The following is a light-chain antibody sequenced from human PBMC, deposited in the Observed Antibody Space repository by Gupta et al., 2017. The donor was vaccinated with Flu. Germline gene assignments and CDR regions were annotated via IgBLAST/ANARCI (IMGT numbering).Light chain of an antibody. Sequence: QSALTQLPSAPASTGPSVTISCTGTSSDVGGYNYFSWYQQHPGKAPKRIIYEVNKRPSGVPDRFSGSKSGNTASLTVSGLLDEDEADYYCCSYGGSKFFGGGTKLTVL. CDR2: EVN. CDR3: CSYGGSKF. J-gene: IGLJ2*01. CDR1: SSDVGGYNY. V-gene: IGLV2-8*01.